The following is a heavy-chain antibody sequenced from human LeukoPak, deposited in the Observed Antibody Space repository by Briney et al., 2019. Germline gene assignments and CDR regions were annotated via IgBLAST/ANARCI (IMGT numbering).Heavy chain of an antibody. CDR2: ISAYNGNT. V-gene: IGHV1-18*01. J-gene: IGHJ4*02. D-gene: IGHD3-22*01. Sequence: GASVKVSCKSSGYTFTSYGISWVRQAPGQGLEWMGWISAYNGNTNHAQKLQGRVTMTRDMSTTTVYLELSSLRSEDTAVYYCARVGDYDSSGYYYLAYWGQGTLVTVSS. CDR3: ARVGDYDSSGYYYLAY. CDR1: GYTFTSYG.